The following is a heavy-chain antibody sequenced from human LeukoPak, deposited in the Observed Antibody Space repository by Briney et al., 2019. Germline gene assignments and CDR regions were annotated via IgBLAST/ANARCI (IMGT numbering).Heavy chain of an antibody. J-gene: IGHJ4*02. V-gene: IGHV3-23*01. D-gene: IGHD3-3*01. CDR1: GFTFSSYA. CDR3: AKDLSDYDFWSGPGYFDY. Sequence: GGSLRLSCAASGFTFSSYAMSWVRQAPGKGLEWVSTISGSDDSTYYADSVKGRFTISRDNSKNTLYLQIISLRAEDTAVYYCAKDLSDYDFWSGPGYFDYWGQGTLVTVSS. CDR2: ISGSDDST.